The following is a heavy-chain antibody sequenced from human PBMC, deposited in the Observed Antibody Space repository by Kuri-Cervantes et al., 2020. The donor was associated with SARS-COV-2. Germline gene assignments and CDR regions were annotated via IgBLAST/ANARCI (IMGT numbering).Heavy chain of an antibody. CDR1: GFTFSDYA. Sequence: GESLKTSCAASGFTFSDYAMHWVRQPPGKGLEWVAIISFYRHDAHYADSVKGRFTISRDNSKNTLYLQMDSLTTEDTAVYYCARESSSSLNYYYGMDIWGQGTSVTVSS. J-gene: IGHJ6*02. CDR3: ARESSSSLNYYYGMDI. V-gene: IGHV3-30*04. CDR2: ISFYRHDA. D-gene: IGHD6-6*01.